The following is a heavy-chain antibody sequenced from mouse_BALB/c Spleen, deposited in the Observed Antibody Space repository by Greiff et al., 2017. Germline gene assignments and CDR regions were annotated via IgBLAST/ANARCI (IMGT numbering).Heavy chain of an antibody. CDR3: ARTDYYGY. V-gene: IGHV14-3*02. CDR2: IDPANGNT. Sequence: EVQGVESGAELVKPGASVKLSCTASGFNIKDTYMHWVKQRPEQGLEWIGRIDPANGNTKYDPKFQGKATITADTSSNTAYLQLSSLTSEDTAVYYCARTDYYGYWGQGTLVTVSA. J-gene: IGHJ3*01. D-gene: IGHD1-1*01. CDR1: GFNIKDTY.